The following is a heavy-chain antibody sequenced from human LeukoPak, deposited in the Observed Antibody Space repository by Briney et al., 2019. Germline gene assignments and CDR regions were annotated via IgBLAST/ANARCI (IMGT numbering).Heavy chain of an antibody. D-gene: IGHD5-18*01. CDR3: ASEAMSGYYYYYGMDV. CDR1: GGSISSGDYY. J-gene: IGHJ6*02. CDR2: IYYSGST. Sequence: SETLSLTCTVSGGSISSGDYYWSWIRQPPGRGLEWIGYIYYSGSTYYNPSLKSRVTISVDTSKNQFSLKLSSVTAADTAVYYCASEAMSGYYYYYGMDVWGQGTTVTVSS. V-gene: IGHV4-30-4*01.